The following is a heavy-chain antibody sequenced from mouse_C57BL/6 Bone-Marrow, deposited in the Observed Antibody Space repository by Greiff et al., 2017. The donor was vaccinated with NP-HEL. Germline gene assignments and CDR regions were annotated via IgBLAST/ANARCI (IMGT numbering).Heavy chain of an antibody. V-gene: IGHV6-3*01. D-gene: IGHD1-1*01. J-gene: IGHJ2*01. CDR1: GFTFSNYW. CDR2: IRLKSDNYAT. Sequence: EVKLEESGGGLVQPGGSMKLSCVASGFTFSNYWMNWVRQSPEKGLEWVAQIRLKSDNYATHYAESVKGRFTISRDDSKSSVYLQMNNLRAEDTGIYYCTGRGSSRYYFDYWGQGTTLTVSS. CDR3: TGRGSSRYYFDY.